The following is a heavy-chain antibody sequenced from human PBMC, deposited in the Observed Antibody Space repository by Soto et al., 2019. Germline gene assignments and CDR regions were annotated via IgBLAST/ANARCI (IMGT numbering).Heavy chain of an antibody. D-gene: IGHD3-3*01. Sequence: ASVKVSCKASGYTFTSYGISWVRQAPGQGLEWMGWISAYNGNTNYAQKLQGRVTMTTDTSTSTAYMELRSLRSDDTAVYYCARIGITLFGVVTGFSNWFDPWGQGTLVTVSS. V-gene: IGHV1-18*04. CDR1: GYTFTSYG. CDR2: ISAYNGNT. J-gene: IGHJ5*02. CDR3: ARIGITLFGVVTGFSNWFDP.